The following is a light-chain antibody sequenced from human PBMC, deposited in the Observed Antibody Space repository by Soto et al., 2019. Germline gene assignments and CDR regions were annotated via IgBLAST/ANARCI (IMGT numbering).Light chain of an antibody. J-gene: IGLJ1*01. CDR3: QSYDSSLSGKGV. CDR1: SSNIGAGYD. Sequence: QSVLTQPPSVPGAPGQRVTISCTGSSSNIGAGYDVHWYQQLPGTAPKLLIYGNSNRPSGVPDRFSGSKSGTSASLAITGLQAEDEADYYCQSYDSSLSGKGVFGTGTKVTVL. CDR2: GNS. V-gene: IGLV1-40*01.